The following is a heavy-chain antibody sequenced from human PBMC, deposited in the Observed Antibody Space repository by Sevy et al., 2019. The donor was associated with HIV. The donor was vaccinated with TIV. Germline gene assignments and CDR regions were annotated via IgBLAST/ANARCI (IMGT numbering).Heavy chain of an antibody. CDR3: ARGGGANGYFFDY. CDR2: INPSGGSR. J-gene: IGHJ4*02. D-gene: IGHD2-8*01. V-gene: IGHV1-46*01. Sequence: ASVKVSCKSSAYTFTSYYMHWVRQAPGQGLEWMGLINPSGGSRSYAQKFQGRVTMTKDTSTNTVYMDLSSLRSEDTAVYYCARGGGANGYFFDYWGQGTLVTVSS. CDR1: AYTFTSYY.